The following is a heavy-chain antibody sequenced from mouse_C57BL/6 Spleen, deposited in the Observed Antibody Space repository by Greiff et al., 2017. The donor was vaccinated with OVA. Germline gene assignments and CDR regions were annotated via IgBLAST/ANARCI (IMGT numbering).Heavy chain of an antibody. J-gene: IGHJ1*03. CDR3: ARLDGSNDWYFDV. CDR2: INPNNGGT. D-gene: IGHD1-1*01. CDR1: GYTFTDYN. V-gene: IGHV1-18*01. Sequence: VQLKQSGPELVKPGASVKIPCKASGYTFTDYNMDWVKQSHGKSLEWIGDINPNNGGTIYNQKFKGKATLTVDKSSSTAYMELRSLTSEATAVYYCARLDGSNDWYFDVWGTGTTVTVSS.